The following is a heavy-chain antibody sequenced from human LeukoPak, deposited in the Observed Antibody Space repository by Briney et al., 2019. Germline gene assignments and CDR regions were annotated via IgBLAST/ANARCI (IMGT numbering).Heavy chain of an antibody. J-gene: IGHJ6*02. Sequence: GGSLRLSCAASGFTFSGSAMHWVRQASGKGLEWVGRIRRKANSYATAYAASVKGRFTISRDDSKNTAYLQMNSLKTEDTAVYYCTSPSYDYGGKGLEDYYYYVMDVWGQGTTVTVSS. D-gene: IGHD4-23*01. CDR3: TSPSYDYGGKGLEDYYYYVMDV. V-gene: IGHV3-73*01. CDR1: GFTFSGSA. CDR2: IRRKANSYAT.